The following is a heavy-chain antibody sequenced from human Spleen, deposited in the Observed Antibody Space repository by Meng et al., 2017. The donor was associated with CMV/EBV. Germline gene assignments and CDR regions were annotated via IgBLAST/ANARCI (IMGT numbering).Heavy chain of an antibody. J-gene: IGHJ4*02. CDR3: ARDSEMAPPLDY. CDR2: INPSAGST. D-gene: IGHD5-24*01. CDR1: GYTFTIYH. V-gene: IGHV1-46*01. Sequence: CKTYGYTFTIYHLYWVRQAPVQVLEWMGRINPSAGSTSCAHKFQSRVTMTRDTSTITVYMELSSLRSEDTAVYYCARDSEMAPPLDYWGQGTLVTVSS.